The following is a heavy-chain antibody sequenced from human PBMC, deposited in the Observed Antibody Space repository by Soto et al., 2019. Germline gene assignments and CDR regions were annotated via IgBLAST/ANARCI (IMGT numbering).Heavy chain of an antibody. J-gene: IGHJ4*02. CDR3: ARAGRYYDFWSGYYLDY. V-gene: IGHV4-31*03. Sequence: SETLSLTCTVSGGSISSGGYYWSWIRQHPGKGLEWIGYIYYSGSTYYNPSLKSRVTISVDTSKNQFSLKLSSVTAADTAVYYCARAGRYYDFWSGYYLDYWGQGTLVTSPQ. CDR2: IYYSGST. CDR1: GGSISSGGYY. D-gene: IGHD3-3*01.